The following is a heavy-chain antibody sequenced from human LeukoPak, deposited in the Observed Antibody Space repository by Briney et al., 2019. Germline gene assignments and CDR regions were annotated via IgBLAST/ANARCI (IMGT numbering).Heavy chain of an antibody. Sequence: KASETLSLTCTVSGGSISSSSYYWGWIRQPPGKGLEWIGSIYYSGSTYYNPSLKSRVTISVDTSKNQFSLKLSSVTAADTAVYYCARDKNYDLPFDYWGQGTLVTVSS. J-gene: IGHJ4*02. CDR2: IYYSGST. CDR3: ARDKNYDLPFDY. D-gene: IGHD3-22*01. V-gene: IGHV4-39*07. CDR1: GGSISSSSYY.